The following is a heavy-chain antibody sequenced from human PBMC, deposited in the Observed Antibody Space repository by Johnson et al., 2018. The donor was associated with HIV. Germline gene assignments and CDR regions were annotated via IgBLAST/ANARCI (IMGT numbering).Heavy chain of an antibody. V-gene: IGHV3-66*01. CDR2: IYSGGST. CDR1: GFTISSNY. CDR3: ARDRHVTWGDAFDI. D-gene: IGHD3-16*01. J-gene: IGHJ3*02. Sequence: VQLVESGGGLVQPGGSLRLSCAASGFTISSNYMSWVRQAPGKGLEWVSVIYSGGSTYYADSVKGRFTISRDNSKNTLYLQMNSLRAEDTAVYYCARDRHVTWGDAFDIWGQVTMVTVSS.